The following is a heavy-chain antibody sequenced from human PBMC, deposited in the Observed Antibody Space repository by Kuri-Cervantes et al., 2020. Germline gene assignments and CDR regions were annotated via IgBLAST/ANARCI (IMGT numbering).Heavy chain of an antibody. CDR1: GFTFSSYG. V-gene: IGHV3-33*01. Sequence: GESLKISCAASGFTFSSYGMHWVRQAPGKGLEWVAVIWYDGSNKYYADSVKGRFTISRDNSKNTLYLQMNSLRAEDTAVYYCERGGKYQLLYVPYYYYYGMDVWGQGTTVTVSS. D-gene: IGHD2-2*02. CDR3: ERGGKYQLLYVPYYYYYGMDV. J-gene: IGHJ6*02. CDR2: IWYDGSNK.